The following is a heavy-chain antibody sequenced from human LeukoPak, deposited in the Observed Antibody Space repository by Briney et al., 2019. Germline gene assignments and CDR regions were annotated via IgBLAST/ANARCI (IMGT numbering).Heavy chain of an antibody. V-gene: IGHV3-30*18. CDR1: GFTFSSYG. Sequence: GGSLRLSCAASGFTFSSYGMHWVRQAPGKGLEWVAVISYDGSNKYYADSVKGRFTISRDNSKNTLYLQMNSLRAEDTAVYYCAKDPYYYGSGSYLAYYFDYWGQGTLVTVSS. CDR2: ISYDGSNK. D-gene: IGHD3-10*01. CDR3: AKDPYYYGSGSYLAYYFDY. J-gene: IGHJ4*02.